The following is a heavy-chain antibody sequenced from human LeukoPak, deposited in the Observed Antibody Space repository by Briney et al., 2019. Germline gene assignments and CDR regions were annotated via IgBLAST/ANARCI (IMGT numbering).Heavy chain of an antibody. CDR1: GGSISSSSYY. V-gene: IGHV4-39*07. Sequence: SETLSLTCTVSGGSISSSSYYWGWIRQPPGKGLEWIGSIYHSGGTYYNPSLKSRVTISVDTSKNQFSLKLSSVTAADTAVYYCARRTRRFGESHLDYWGQGTLVTVSS. CDR2: IYHSGGT. J-gene: IGHJ4*02. D-gene: IGHD3-10*01. CDR3: ARRTRRFGESHLDY.